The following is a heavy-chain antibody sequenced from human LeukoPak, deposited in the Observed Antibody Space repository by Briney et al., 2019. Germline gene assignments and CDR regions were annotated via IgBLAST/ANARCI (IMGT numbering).Heavy chain of an antibody. CDR3: ARDLGYSSGWYSWGALTEGTQFDY. Sequence: ASVKVSCKASGYTFTSYGISWVRQAPGQGLEWMGWISAYNGNTNYAQKLQGRVTMTTDTSTSTAYMELRSLRSDDTAVYYCARDLGYSSGWYSWGALTEGTQFDYWGQGTLVTVSS. D-gene: IGHD6-19*01. CDR2: ISAYNGNT. V-gene: IGHV1-18*01. J-gene: IGHJ4*02. CDR1: GYTFTSYG.